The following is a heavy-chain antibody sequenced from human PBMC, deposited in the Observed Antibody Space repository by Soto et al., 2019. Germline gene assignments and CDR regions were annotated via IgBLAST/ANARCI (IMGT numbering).Heavy chain of an antibody. CDR2: ISAYNGNT. CDR3: ARDTHYDFWGGYASDAFDI. V-gene: IGHV1-18*01. CDR1: GYTFTSYG. J-gene: IGHJ3*02. Sequence: ASVKVSCKASGYTFTSYGISWVRQAPGQGLEWMGWISAYNGNTNYAQKLQGRVTMTTDTSTSTAYMELRSLRSDDTAVYYCARDTHYDFWGGYASDAFDIWGQGTMVTVSS. D-gene: IGHD3-3*01.